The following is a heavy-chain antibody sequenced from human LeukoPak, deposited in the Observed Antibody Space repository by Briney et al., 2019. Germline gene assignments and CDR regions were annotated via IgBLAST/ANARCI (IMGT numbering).Heavy chain of an antibody. CDR2: IGKDGSEK. J-gene: IGHJ4*02. CDR3: ARDIVWLKLEY. D-gene: IGHD2-15*01. V-gene: IGHV3-7*01. Sequence: GGSLRLSCAASGFAFSTYWMIWVRQAPGKGLEWVASIGKDGSEKSYVDSVNGRFTISRDNARNSLYLQMSSLRVEDTAVYYCARDIVWLKLEYWGQGTLVTVSS. CDR1: GFAFSTYW.